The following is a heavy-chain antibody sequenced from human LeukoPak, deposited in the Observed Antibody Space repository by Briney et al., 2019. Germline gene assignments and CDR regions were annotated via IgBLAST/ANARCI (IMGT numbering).Heavy chain of an antibody. CDR3: ATSLYSSSLEKYYFDY. CDR1: GYTLTELS. D-gene: IGHD6-13*01. V-gene: IGHV1-24*01. CDR2: FDPEDGET. Sequence: EASVTVSCTVSGYTLTELSMHWVRQAPGKGLEWMGGFDPEDGETIYAQKFQGRVTMTEDTSTDTAYMELSSLRSEDTAVYYCATSLYSSSLEKYYFDYWGQGTLVTVSS. J-gene: IGHJ4*02.